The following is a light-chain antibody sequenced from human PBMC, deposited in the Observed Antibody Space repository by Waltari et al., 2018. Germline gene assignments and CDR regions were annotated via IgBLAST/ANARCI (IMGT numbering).Light chain of an antibody. J-gene: IGKJ5*01. CDR3: QQYKTYPIT. CDR2: SSS. V-gene: IGKV1-16*01. CDR1: QAISNY. Sequence: DIQLTQSPSSLSASVGDRVTITCRASQAISNYLAWFQQKPGMAPKSLIFSSSSLQGWIPSRCSGSGSGTDFSLTISSLQPDDFAVYYCQQYKTYPITFGQGTRLEIK.